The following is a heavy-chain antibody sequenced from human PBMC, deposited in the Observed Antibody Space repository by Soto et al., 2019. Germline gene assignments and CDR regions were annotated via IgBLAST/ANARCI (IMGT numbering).Heavy chain of an antibody. CDR1: GFTFSSYG. Sequence: QVQLVESGGGVVQPGRSLRLSCAASGFTFSSYGMHWVRQAPGKGLEWVAVIWYDGSNKYYADSVKGRFTSSRDNSKNTLYLQTNSLTAEDTAVYYCARDLYGDYGRWGQGTLVTVSS. J-gene: IGHJ4*02. V-gene: IGHV3-33*01. CDR2: IWYDGSNK. D-gene: IGHD4-17*01. CDR3: ARDLYGDYGR.